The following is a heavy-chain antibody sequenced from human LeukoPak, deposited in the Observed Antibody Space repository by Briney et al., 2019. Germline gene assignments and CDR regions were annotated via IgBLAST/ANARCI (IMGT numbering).Heavy chain of an antibody. V-gene: IGHV3-7*01. CDR1: GFTLSSYW. CDR2: IKQDGSEK. Sequence: GGSQRLSCAASGFTLSSYWMSWVRQAPGKGLEWVANIKQDGSEKYYVDSVKGRFTISRDNAKNSLYLQMNSLIAEDTAVYYCARGPENMDVWGKGTTVTVSS. J-gene: IGHJ6*03. CDR3: ARGPENMDV.